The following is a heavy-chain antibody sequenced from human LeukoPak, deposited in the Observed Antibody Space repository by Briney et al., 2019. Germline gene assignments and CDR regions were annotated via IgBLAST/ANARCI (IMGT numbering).Heavy chain of an antibody. CDR3: AKDSESIAARPGEFDY. V-gene: IGHV3-48*01. CDR2: ISSSSSTI. CDR1: GFTFSSYS. D-gene: IGHD6-6*01. J-gene: IGHJ4*02. Sequence: GGSLRLSCAASGFTFSSYSMNWVRQAPGKGLEWVSYISSSSSTIYYADSVKGRFTISRDNAKNSLYLQMNSLRAEDTAVYYCAKDSESIAARPGEFDYWGQGTLVTVSS.